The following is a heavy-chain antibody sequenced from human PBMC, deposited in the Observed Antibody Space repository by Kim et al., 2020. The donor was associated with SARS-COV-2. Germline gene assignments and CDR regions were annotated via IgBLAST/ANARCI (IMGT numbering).Heavy chain of an antibody. CDR1: GGSISSYY. J-gene: IGHJ4*02. V-gene: IGHV4-59*01. D-gene: IGHD3-22*01. CDR2: IYYSGST. Sequence: LETLSLTCTVSGGSISSYYWSWIRQPPGKGLEWIGYIYYSGSTNYNPSLKSRVTISVDTSKNQFSLKLSSVTAADTAVYYCAKMGDYYDSSGNNVPLFDYWGQGTLVTVSS. CDR3: AKMGDYYDSSGNNVPLFDY.